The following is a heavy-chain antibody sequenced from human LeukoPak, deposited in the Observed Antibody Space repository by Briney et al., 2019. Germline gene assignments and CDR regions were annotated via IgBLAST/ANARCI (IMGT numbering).Heavy chain of an antibody. Sequence: SETLSLTCTVSGGAISSYYWSWIRQPPGKGLERIGYIYYSGSTNYNPSLKSRVTISLDTSKNQFSLKLSSVTAADTAVYYCARGMVRGVGGNFDYWGQGTLVTVSS. CDR1: GGAISSYY. CDR2: IYYSGST. V-gene: IGHV4-59*01. D-gene: IGHD3-10*01. CDR3: ARGMVRGVGGNFDY. J-gene: IGHJ4*02.